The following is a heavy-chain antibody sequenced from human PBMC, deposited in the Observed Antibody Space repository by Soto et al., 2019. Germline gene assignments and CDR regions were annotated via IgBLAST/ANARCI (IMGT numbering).Heavy chain of an antibody. V-gene: IGHV6-1*01. CDR2: TYYRSRWYN. D-gene: IGHD1-7*01. J-gene: IGHJ6*03. CDR1: GDSVSSNSAA. CDR3: AGTTSHQWYYMDV. Sequence: TLLLTCAISGDSVSSNSAAWNWIRLSPSRGLEWLARTYYRSRWYNDYAVSVRSRITVNPDTSKNQFSLQLTSVTPEDTAVYYCAGTTSHQWYYMDVWGKGTTVTVSS.